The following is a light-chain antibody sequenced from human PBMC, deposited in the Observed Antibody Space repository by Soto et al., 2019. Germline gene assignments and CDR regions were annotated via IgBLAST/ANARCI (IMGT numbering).Light chain of an antibody. J-gene: IGKJ2*01. Sequence: EIVLTQSPGTLSLSPGERATLSCRASQSVRSDYLAWYQQKPGQAPRLLIYGASSRATGMSDRFSGSASGTDFTLTISRLEPEDLAVYYCQQYSRSPPMYTFGQGTKLEIK. CDR2: GAS. CDR3: QQYSRSPPMYT. V-gene: IGKV3-20*01. CDR1: QSVRSDY.